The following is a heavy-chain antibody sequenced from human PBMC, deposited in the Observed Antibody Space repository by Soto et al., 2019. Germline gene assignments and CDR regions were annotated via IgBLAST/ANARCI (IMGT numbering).Heavy chain of an antibody. Sequence: SGGSLRLSCAASGFTFRSYAMPLGRQAPGKGLEWVAVISYDGSNKYYADSVKGRFTISRDNSKNTLYLQMNSLRAEDTAVYYCAREDSSAFDYWGQGTLVTVSS. CDR1: GFTFRSYA. D-gene: IGHD3-22*01. CDR3: AREDSSAFDY. CDR2: ISYDGSNK. J-gene: IGHJ4*02. V-gene: IGHV3-30-3*01.